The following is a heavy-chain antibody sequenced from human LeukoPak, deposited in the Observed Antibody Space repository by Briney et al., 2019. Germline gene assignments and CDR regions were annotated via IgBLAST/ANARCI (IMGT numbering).Heavy chain of an antibody. D-gene: IGHD3-22*01. CDR1: GFTFSDNY. CDR3: ARGPNYYDSSGYYYYMDV. CDR2: ISGNGGVI. V-gene: IGHV3-11*04. Sequence: GGSLRLSCAASGFTFSDNYMTWVRQAPGKGLEWLSYISGNGGVIQYADSVKGRFTISRDNSKNTLYLQMNSLRAEDTAVYYCARGPNYYDSSGYYYYMDVWGKGTTVTVSS. J-gene: IGHJ6*03.